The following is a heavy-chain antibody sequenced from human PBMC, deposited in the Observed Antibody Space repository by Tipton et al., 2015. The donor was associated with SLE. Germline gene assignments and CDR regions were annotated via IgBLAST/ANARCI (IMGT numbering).Heavy chain of an antibody. CDR3: ARDEYRYDATGYHLLGHFDF. CDR2: IYSSGSS. D-gene: IGHD3-22*01. CDR1: GGSTSSSY. Sequence: TLSLTCTVSGGSTSSSYWSWIRQPAGKGLEWIGRIYSSGSSTYNSSLKSRVTISVDTSKNQFSLKLSSVTAADTAVYYCARDEYRYDATGYHLLGHFDFWGQGTLVTVSS. J-gene: IGHJ4*02. V-gene: IGHV4-4*07.